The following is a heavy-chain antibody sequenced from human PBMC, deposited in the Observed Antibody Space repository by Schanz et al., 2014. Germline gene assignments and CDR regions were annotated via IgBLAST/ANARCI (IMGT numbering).Heavy chain of an antibody. D-gene: IGHD3-22*01. J-gene: IGHJ4*02. CDR3: AKDPSHGDYDYYFDY. V-gene: IGHV3-23*01. Sequence: EVQLLDSGGGLVQPGGSLRLSCAASGFTFGSYAMSWVRQAPGKGLEWVSAISGSGGSTYYADSVKGRFTISRDNSKNTLYLQMNSLRAEYTAVYYGAKDPSHGDYDYYFDYWGQGTLVTVSS. CDR1: GFTFGSYA. CDR2: ISGSGGST.